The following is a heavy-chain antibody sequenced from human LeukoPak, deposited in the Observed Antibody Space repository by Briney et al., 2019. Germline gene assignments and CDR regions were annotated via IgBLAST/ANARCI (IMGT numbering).Heavy chain of an antibody. Sequence: ASVKVSCKASGYTFTGYNMHWVRQAPGQGLEWMGWINPNSGGTNYAQKFQGRVTITRDTSMSTAYMELSRLRSDDTAVYYCARQECSSTSFYFDYWGQGTLVTVSS. J-gene: IGHJ4*02. V-gene: IGHV1-2*02. CDR3: ARQECSSTSFYFDY. CDR1: GYTFTGYN. CDR2: INPNSGGT. D-gene: IGHD2-2*01.